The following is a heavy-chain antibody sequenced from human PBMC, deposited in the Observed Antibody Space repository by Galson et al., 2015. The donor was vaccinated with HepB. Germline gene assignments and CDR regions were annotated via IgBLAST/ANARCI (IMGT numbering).Heavy chain of an antibody. CDR3: AKGRLWFGDAGGDLFDY. D-gene: IGHD3-10*01. CDR1: GFTFNSYG. J-gene: IGHJ4*02. Sequence: SLRLSCAASGFTFNSYGMHWVRQAPGKGLEWVAVISYDGSNKYYADSVKGRYTISRDNSKNTLYLQMNSLRAEDTAVYYCAKGRLWFGDAGGDLFDYWGQGTLVTVSS. V-gene: IGHV3-30*18. CDR2: ISYDGSNK.